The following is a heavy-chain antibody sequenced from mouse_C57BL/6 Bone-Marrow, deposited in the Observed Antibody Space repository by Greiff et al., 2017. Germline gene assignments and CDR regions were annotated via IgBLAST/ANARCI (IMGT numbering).Heavy chain of an antibody. J-gene: IGHJ3*01. D-gene: IGHD2-3*01. CDR2: ISNLAYSI. Sequence: EVKVVESGGGLVQPGGSLKLSCAASGFTFSDYGMAWVRQAPRKGPEWVAFISNLAYSIYYADTVTGRFTISRENAKNTLYLEMSSLRSEDTAMYYCARNDGPFAYWGQGTLVTVSA. V-gene: IGHV5-15*01. CDR1: GFTFSDYG. CDR3: ARNDGPFAY.